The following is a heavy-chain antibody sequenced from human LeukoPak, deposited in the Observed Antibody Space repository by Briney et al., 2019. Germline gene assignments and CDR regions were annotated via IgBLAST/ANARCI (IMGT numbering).Heavy chain of an antibody. V-gene: IGHV3-11*04. CDR2: INSGGTTV. CDR3: ARGGYSYGYEDY. J-gene: IGHJ4*02. D-gene: IGHD5-18*01. Sequence: PGGSLRLSCAASGFTFSDFYMTWIRQAPGKGLEWVSYINSGGTTVYYADSVRGRFTVSRDNAKNSLSLHMNSLRAEDTAVYYCARGGYSYGYEDYWGQGTLVTVSS. CDR1: GFTFSDFY.